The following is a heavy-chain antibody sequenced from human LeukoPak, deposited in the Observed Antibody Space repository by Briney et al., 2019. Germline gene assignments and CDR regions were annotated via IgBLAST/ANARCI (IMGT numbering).Heavy chain of an antibody. CDR1: GGSITSSSYY. J-gene: IGHJ6*02. V-gene: IGHV4-39*01. CDR3: ATHDGMDV. Sequence: SETLSLTCTVSGGSITSSSYYRGWIRQPPGKGLEWLGSIYYGGSTYYNPSLKSRVTVSVDTSKNQFSLKLTSVTAADTAVYYCATHDGMDVWGRGTTVTVSS. CDR2: IYYGGST.